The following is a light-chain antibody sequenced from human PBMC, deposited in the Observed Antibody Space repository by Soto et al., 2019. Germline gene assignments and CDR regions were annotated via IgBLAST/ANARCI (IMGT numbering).Light chain of an antibody. CDR3: QQSYMDPIT. V-gene: IGKV3-15*01. CDR2: SAS. Sequence: EIVMTQSPATLSVSPGGRATLSCRASQSISDTLAWYQQKPGQAPRLLIYSASRGATGFPARFSGSGSGTDFTLTISSLQPDDVATYFCQQSYMDPITFGQGTRLEI. CDR1: QSISDT. J-gene: IGKJ5*01.